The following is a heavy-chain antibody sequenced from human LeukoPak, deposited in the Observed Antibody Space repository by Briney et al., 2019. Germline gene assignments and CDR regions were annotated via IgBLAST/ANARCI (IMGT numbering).Heavy chain of an antibody. CDR1: GFTVSSNY. CDR2: IYSGGST. Sequence: GGSLRLSCAASGFTVSSNYMSWVRQAPGKGLEWVSVIYSGGSTYYADSVKGRFTISRDNSKNTLYLQMGSLRAEDMAVYYCARDQGDSYGSYYFDHWGQGALVTVSS. CDR3: ARDQGDSYGSYYFDH. J-gene: IGHJ4*02. D-gene: IGHD5-18*01. V-gene: IGHV3-66*01.